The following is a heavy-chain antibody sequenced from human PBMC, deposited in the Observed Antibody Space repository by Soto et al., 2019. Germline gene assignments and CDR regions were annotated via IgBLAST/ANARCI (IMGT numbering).Heavy chain of an antibody. J-gene: IGHJ4*02. CDR3: ARATPDSSGRTRFDF. V-gene: IGHV5-10-1*01. Sequence: VASVKVACKASGYTFTSYYMHWVRQMPGKGLEWMGTIECSDSYTTYRPSFRGHVTMSADKSISTAYLQWSSLKASDTAMYYCARATPDSSGRTRFDFWGQGTLVTVSS. CDR2: IECSDSYT. CDR1: GYTFTSYY. D-gene: IGHD5-18*01.